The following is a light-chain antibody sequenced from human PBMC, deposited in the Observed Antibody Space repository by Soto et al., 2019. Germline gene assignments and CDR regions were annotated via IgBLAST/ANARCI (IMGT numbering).Light chain of an antibody. V-gene: IGLV2-11*01. CDR1: SSDVGAYNH. CDR3: CSFSATPHVV. Sequence: QSALTQPRSVSGSPGQSVTISCTGTSSDVGAYNHVSWYQQHPGKAPKLVIYEVTERPSGVPDRFSGSKSGSTASLTISGLQTDDEGDFYCCSFSATPHVVFGGGTKLTVL. CDR2: EVT. J-gene: IGLJ2*01.